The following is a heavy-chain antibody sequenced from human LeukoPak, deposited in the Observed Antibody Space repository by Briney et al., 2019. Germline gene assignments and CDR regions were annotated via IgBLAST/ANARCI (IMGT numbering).Heavy chain of an antibody. V-gene: IGHV1-46*01. CDR1: GYTFTSYY. J-gene: IGHJ4*02. D-gene: IGHD1-26*01. Sequence: ASVKVSCKASGYTFTSYYMHWVRQAPGQGLEWMGIINPSGGSTSYAQKFQGRVTMNRDMSTSTVYMELSSLRSEDTAVYYCARDRGSYAEFDYWGQGTLVTVSS. CDR3: ARDRGSYAEFDY. CDR2: INPSGGST.